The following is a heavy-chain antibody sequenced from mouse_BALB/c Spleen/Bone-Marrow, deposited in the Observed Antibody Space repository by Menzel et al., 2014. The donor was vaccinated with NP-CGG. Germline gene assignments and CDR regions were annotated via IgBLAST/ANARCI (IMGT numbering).Heavy chain of an antibody. CDR2: INPGSGGT. Sequence: QVQLQQPGAELVKPGASVKLSCKASGYAFTNYLIEWVKRRPGQGLEWIGVINPGSGGTNYNEKFKGKATFTADTSSNTAYMQLSSLTSEDSAVYYCARWVPYWEFAYWGQGTLVTVSA. CDR1: GYAFTNYL. J-gene: IGHJ3*01. D-gene: IGHD4-1*01. CDR3: ARWVPYWEFAY. V-gene: IGHV1-54*02.